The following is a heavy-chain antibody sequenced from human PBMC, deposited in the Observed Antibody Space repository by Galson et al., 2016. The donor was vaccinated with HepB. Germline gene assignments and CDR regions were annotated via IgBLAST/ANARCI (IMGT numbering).Heavy chain of an antibody. CDR1: GFTFSSYA. Sequence: SLRLSCAASGFTFSSYAMHWVRRAPGKGLEWLAVISYGGRNKYYADSVKGRFTVSRDDSKNTLYLQMNSLRPADTAVYYRARNDYLTPYYYYGMDVWGQGTTVTVSS. CDR3: ARNDYLTPYYYYGMDV. CDR2: ISYGGRNK. V-gene: IGHV3-30-3*01. D-gene: IGHD4-11*01. J-gene: IGHJ6*02.